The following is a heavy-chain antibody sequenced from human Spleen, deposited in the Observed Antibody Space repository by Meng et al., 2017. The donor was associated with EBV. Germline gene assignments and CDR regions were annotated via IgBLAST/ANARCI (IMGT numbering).Heavy chain of an antibody. J-gene: IGHJ4*02. CDR1: GDSISSGGYY. Sequence: VQLQVSGQGLVNPYQPLSLTCAVSGDSISSGGYYWSWIRQPPGKGLEWMGYIYYSGSTYYNPSLKSRLTISLDTSKNQFSLKVSSVTAADTAVYYCARVQEDYGDYFLDYWGQGTLVTVSS. V-gene: IGHV4-30-4*01. CDR3: ARVQEDYGDYFLDY. CDR2: IYYSGST. D-gene: IGHD4-17*01.